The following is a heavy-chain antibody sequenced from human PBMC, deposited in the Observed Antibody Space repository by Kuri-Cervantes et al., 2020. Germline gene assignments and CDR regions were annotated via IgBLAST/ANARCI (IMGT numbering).Heavy chain of an antibody. CDR2: IYSGGST. CDR1: GFTFSHCA. CDR3: AREGQPD. V-gene: IGHV3-23*03. J-gene: IGHJ4*02. Sequence: GESLKISCAASGFTFSHCAMSWVRQAPGKGLEWVSVIYSGGSTYYADSVKGRFTISRDNAKNSLYLQMNSLRAEDTAVYYCAREGQPDWGQGTLVTVSS.